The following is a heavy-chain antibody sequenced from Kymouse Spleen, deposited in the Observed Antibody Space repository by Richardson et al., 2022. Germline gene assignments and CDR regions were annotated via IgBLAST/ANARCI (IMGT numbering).Heavy chain of an antibody. Sequence: EVQLVESGGGLVQPGRSLRLSCAASGFTFDDYAMHWVRQAPGKGLEWVSGISWNSGSIGYADSVKGRFTISRDNAKNSLYLQMNSLRAEDTALYYCAKDIGWLAYYYYYGMDVWGQGTTVTVSS. CDR1: GFTFDDYA. CDR3: AKDIGWLAYYYYYGMDV. CDR2: ISWNSGSI. V-gene: IGHV3-9*01. D-gene: IGHD6-19*01. J-gene: IGHJ6*02.